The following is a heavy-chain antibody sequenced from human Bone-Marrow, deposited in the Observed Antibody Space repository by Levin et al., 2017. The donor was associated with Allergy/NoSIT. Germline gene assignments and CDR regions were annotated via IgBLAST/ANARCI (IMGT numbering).Heavy chain of an antibody. J-gene: IGHJ5*02. CDR1: GFTFSSYW. D-gene: IGHD5-18*01. V-gene: IGHV3-7*04. CDR3: ARGLDTARNWFDP. CDR2: IKQDGSEK. Sequence: GASVKVSCAASGFTFSSYWMSWVRQAPGKGLEWVANIKQDGSEKYYVDSVKGRFTISRDNAKNSLYLQMNSLRAEDTAVYYCARGLDTARNWFDPWGQGTLVTVSS.